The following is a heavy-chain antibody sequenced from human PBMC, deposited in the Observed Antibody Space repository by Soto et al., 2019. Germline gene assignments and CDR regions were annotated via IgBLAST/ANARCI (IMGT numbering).Heavy chain of an antibody. D-gene: IGHD6-19*01. Sequence: ASVKVSCKASGYTFTGYYMHCVRQAPGQGLEWVGWINPNSGGTNYAQKFQGWVTMTRDTSISTAYMELSRLRSDDTAVYYCARGVAVAGLYYYYGMDVWGQGTTVTVSS. J-gene: IGHJ6*02. V-gene: IGHV1-2*04. CDR3: ARGVAVAGLYYYYGMDV. CDR1: GYTFTGYY. CDR2: INPNSGGT.